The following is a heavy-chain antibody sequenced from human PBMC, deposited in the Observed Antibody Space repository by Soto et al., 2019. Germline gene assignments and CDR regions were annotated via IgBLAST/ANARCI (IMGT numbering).Heavy chain of an antibody. Sequence: SETLSLTCAVYGGSFSGYYWSWIRQPPGKGLEWIGEINHSGSTNYNPSLKSRVTISVDTSKNQFSLKLSSATAADTAVYYCARNWNDALSGYWGQGTLVTVSS. CDR2: INHSGST. J-gene: IGHJ4*02. CDR3: ARNWNDALSGY. D-gene: IGHD1-1*01. CDR1: GGSFSGYY. V-gene: IGHV4-34*01.